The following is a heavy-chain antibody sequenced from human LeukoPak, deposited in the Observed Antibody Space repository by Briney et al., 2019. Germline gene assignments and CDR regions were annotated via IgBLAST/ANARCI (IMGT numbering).Heavy chain of an antibody. CDR3: ARASVVVPAAIVSY. D-gene: IGHD2-2*01. V-gene: IGHV1-2*02. J-gene: IGHJ4*02. CDR2: INPNSGGT. Sequence: GASVKVSFKASGYTFTGYYMHWVRQAPGQGLEWMGWINPNSGGTNYAQKFQGRVTMTRDTSISTAYMELSRLRSDDTAVYYCARASVVVPAAIVSYWGQGTLVTVSS. CDR1: GYTFTGYY.